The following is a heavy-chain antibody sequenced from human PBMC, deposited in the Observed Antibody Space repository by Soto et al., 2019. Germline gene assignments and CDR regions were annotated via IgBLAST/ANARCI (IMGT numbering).Heavy chain of an antibody. CDR3: ARVATADDAFDI. Sequence: GGSLRLSCAASGFTFSSHWMSWVRQAPGKGLEWVATIKQDGSEKYYVDSVKGRFTISRDNAKNSLYLQMNSLRAEDTAVYYCARVATADDAFDIWGQGTMVTVSS. V-gene: IGHV3-7*01. J-gene: IGHJ3*02. CDR2: IKQDGSEK. CDR1: GFTFSSHW.